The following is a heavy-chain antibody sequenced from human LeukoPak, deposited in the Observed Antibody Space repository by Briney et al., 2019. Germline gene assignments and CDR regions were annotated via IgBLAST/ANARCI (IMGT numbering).Heavy chain of an antibody. V-gene: IGHV1-69*05. D-gene: IGHD4-17*01. J-gene: IGHJ6*03. CDR3: ARGSYDYGDYYYYYYMDV. Sequence: GASVKVSCKASGYTFTSYGISWVRQAPGQGLEWMGGIIPIFGTANYAQKFQGRVTITTDESTSTAYMELSSLRSEDTAVYYCARGSYDYGDYYYYYYMDVWGKGTTVTVSS. CDR1: GYTFTSYG. CDR2: IIPIFGTA.